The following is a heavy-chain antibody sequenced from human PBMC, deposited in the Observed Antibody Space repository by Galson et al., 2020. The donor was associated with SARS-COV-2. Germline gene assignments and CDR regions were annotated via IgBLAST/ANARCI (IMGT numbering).Heavy chain of an antibody. D-gene: IGHD3-10*01. CDR3: ARGEEWFGELRTGFDY. CDR2: ISSSSSYI. J-gene: IGHJ4*02. Sequence: GGSLRLSCAASGFTFSSYSMNWVRQAPGKGLEWVSSISSSSSYIYYADSVKGRFTISRDNAKNSLYLQMNSLRAEDTAVYYCARGEEWFGELRTGFDYWGQGTLVTVSS. V-gene: IGHV3-21*01. CDR1: GFTFSSYS.